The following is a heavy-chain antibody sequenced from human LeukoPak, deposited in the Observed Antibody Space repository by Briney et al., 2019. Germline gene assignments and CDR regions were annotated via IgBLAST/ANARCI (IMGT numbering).Heavy chain of an antibody. CDR1: GYTFTGYD. V-gene: IGHV1-2*06. CDR2: INPNSGST. D-gene: IGHD6-13*01. Sequence: GASVKVSCKASGYTFTGYDMHWVRQAPGQGLEWMGRINPNSGSTNYAQKFQGRVTMTRDTYISIAYMELSSLTSDDTAVYYCAREVIAAAGRLFDYWAQGTLVTVSS. J-gene: IGHJ4*02. CDR3: AREVIAAAGRLFDY.